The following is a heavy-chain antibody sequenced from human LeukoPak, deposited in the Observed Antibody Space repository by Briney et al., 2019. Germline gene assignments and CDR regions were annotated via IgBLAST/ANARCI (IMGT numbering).Heavy chain of an antibody. V-gene: IGHV3-74*01. CDR3: ARVRGQSTDDFWSGPPNWFDP. CDR1: GFTLSSYW. CDR2: INTDGSST. J-gene: IGHJ5*02. Sequence: GGSLRPSFSASGFTLSSYWMRCVRQAPGKGLVWVSRINTDGSSTSYADSVKGRFTISRDNAKNTLYLQMNSLRAEDTAVYYCARVRGQSTDDFWSGPPNWFDPWGGGSLVTVSS. D-gene: IGHD3-3*01.